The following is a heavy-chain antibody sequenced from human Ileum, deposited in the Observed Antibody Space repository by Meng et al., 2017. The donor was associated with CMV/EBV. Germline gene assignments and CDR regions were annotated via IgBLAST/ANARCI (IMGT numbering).Heavy chain of an antibody. CDR2: IFSNDGK. Sequence: SGPTLVKPKETLTLTCTVSGFSLSDARMGVSWIRQPPGKALEWLAHIFSNDGKSYSTSLNSGLTISKDTSKSQVVLTMTNMDPVDTATYFCARILSSSSSSQKSGYFDFWGQGTLVTVSS. CDR1: GFSLSDARMG. CDR3: ARILSSSSSSQKSGYFDF. D-gene: IGHD6-6*01. V-gene: IGHV2-26*01. J-gene: IGHJ4*02.